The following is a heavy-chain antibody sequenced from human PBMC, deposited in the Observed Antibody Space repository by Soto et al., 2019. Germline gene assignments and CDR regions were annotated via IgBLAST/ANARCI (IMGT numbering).Heavy chain of an antibody. V-gene: IGHV4-59*01. Sequence: SETLSLTCTVSGGSIISYYWSWIRQPPGKGLEWIGYIYYSGSTNYNPSLKSRVTISVDTSKNQFSLKLSSVTAADTAVYYCARKGLDGSGSYYHYYYGMDVWGQGTTVTVSS. CDR2: IYYSGST. CDR3: ARKGLDGSGSYYHYYYGMDV. J-gene: IGHJ6*02. D-gene: IGHD3-10*01. CDR1: GGSIISYY.